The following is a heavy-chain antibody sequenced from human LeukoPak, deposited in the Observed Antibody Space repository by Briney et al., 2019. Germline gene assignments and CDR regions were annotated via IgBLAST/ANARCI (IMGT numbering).Heavy chain of an antibody. CDR1: GGSISSYY. J-gene: IGHJ4*02. Sequence: SETLSLTCTVSGGSISSYYWSWIRQPPGKGLEWIGYIYYSGSTNYNPSLKSRVTISVDTSKNRFSLKLSSVTAADTAVYYCARSDYDSSGYYSHPNYWGQGTLVTVSS. CDR3: ARSDYDSSGYYSHPNY. V-gene: IGHV4-59*08. D-gene: IGHD3-22*01. CDR2: IYYSGST.